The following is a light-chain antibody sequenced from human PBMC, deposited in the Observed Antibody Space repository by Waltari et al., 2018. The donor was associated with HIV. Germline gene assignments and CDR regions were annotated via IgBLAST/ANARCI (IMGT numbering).Light chain of an antibody. V-gene: IGLV1-51*01. CDR2: DNN. CDR1: SSNIGNNY. CDR3: GTWDSSLSAVV. J-gene: IGLJ2*01. Sequence: QSLLTQPPSVSAASGQKVTIFCAGSSSNIGNNYVSWYQQLPGTAPKLLIYDNNKRPSGIPDRFSGSKSGTSATLGITGLQTGDDADYCCGTWDSSLSAVVFGGGTKVTVL.